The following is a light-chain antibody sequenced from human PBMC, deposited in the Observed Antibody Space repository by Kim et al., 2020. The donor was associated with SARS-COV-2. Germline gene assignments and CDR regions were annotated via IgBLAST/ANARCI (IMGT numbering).Light chain of an antibody. CDR3: QQYNSWPRFT. Sequence: EIVMTQSPAALSLSPGERATLSCRASESVSSNLAWYQQKPGQAPRLVIYGASTRATGIPARFSGSGSGTEFTLTISSLQSEDFAIYYCQQYNSWPRFTFGQGTQLDIK. V-gene: IGKV3-15*01. CDR2: GAS. CDR1: ESVSSN. J-gene: IGKJ5*01.